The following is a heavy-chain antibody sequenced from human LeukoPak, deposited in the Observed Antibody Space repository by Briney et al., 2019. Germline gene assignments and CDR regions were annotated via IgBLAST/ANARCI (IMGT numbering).Heavy chain of an antibody. D-gene: IGHD6-13*01. CDR2: IYSSGNT. Sequence: PSETLSLTCTVSGDSISSYYWSWIRHPPGKGLEWIGYIYSSGNTNDNPSLKSRVTISIDTSKNQFSLKLSSVTAADTAVYYCASSAAARYGLWYFDLWGRGTLVTVSS. CDR1: GDSISSYY. V-gene: IGHV4-59*08. CDR3: ASSAAARYGLWYFDL. J-gene: IGHJ2*01.